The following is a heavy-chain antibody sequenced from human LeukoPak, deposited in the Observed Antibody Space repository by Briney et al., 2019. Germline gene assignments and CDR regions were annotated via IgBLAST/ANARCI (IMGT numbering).Heavy chain of an antibody. CDR1: GGSISSSSYY. D-gene: IGHD3-10*01. Sequence: SETLSLTCTVSGGSISSSSYYWGWIRQPPGKGLEWIGSIYYSGSTYYNPSLKSRVTISVDTSKNQFSLKLSSVTAADTAVYYCAREGSGSYYRNLQPFDYWGQGTLVTVSS. CDR3: AREGSGSYYRNLQPFDY. J-gene: IGHJ4*02. CDR2: IYYSGST. V-gene: IGHV4-39*07.